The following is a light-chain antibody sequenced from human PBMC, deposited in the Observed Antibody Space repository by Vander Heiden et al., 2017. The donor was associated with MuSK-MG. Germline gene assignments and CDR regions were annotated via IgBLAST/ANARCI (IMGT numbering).Light chain of an antibody. CDR2: KAS. J-gene: IGKJ1*01. CDR1: QSISSW. Sequence: DIQMTQSPSTLSAYVGDRVTITCRASQSISSWLAWYQQKPGKAPKLLIYKASILESGVPSRFSGSGSGTEFTLTISSLQPDDFATYYCQQYNNYWTFGQGTKVEIK. V-gene: IGKV1-5*03. CDR3: QQYNNYWT.